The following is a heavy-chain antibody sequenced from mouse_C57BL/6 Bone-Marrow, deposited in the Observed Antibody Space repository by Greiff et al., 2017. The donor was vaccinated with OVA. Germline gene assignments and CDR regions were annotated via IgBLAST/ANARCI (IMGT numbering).Heavy chain of an antibody. D-gene: IGHD1-1*01. CDR2: IYPRDGST. Sequence: QVQLQQSDAELVKPGASVKISCKVSGYTFTDHTIHWMKQRPEQGLEWIGYIYPRDGSTKYNEKFKGKATLTADKSSSTAYMQLNSLTSEDSAVYFCATHHYGSSYGDYAMDYWGQGTSVTVSS. CDR1: GYTFTDHT. V-gene: IGHV1-78*01. J-gene: IGHJ4*01. CDR3: ATHHYGSSYGDYAMDY.